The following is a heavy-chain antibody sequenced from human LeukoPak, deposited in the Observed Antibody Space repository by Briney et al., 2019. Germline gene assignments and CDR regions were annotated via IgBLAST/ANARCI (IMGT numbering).Heavy chain of an antibody. CDR2: ISGSGYAI. CDR1: GFTYSDFH. J-gene: IGHJ4*02. V-gene: IGHV3-11*01. CDR3: ARLSGTYSRGGDH. D-gene: IGHD1-26*01. Sequence: PGGSLRLSCTASGFTYSDFHMSWIRQAPGKGLEWVSHISGSGYAIHHPGSVKGRFTISRDNAKNSLYLQMNSLRVEDSAVYYCARLSGTYSRGGDHWGQGTLVTVSS.